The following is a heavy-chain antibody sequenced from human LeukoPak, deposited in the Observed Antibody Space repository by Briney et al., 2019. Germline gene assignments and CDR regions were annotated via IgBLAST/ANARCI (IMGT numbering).Heavy chain of an antibody. CDR1: GFTFTSYG. V-gene: IGHV3-23*01. CDR2: ISGSGGST. D-gene: IGHD1-26*01. Sequence: GGTLRLSCAASGFTFTSYGMTWVRQAPGKGLEWVSAISGSGGSTYYADSVKGRFTISRDNSKNTLYLQMNSLRAEDTAVYYCASRAVGYFDYWGQGTLVTVSS. J-gene: IGHJ4*02. CDR3: ASRAVGYFDY.